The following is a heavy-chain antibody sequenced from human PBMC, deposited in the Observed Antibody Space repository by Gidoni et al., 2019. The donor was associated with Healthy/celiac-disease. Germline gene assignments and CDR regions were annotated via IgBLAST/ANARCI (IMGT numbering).Heavy chain of an antibody. V-gene: IGHV3-30*02. CDR1: GLTFSSYG. D-gene: IGHD3-22*01. CDR3: AKDAAYYYDSSGSVFDY. CDR2: IRYDGSNK. J-gene: IGHJ4*02. Sequence: QVQLVESGGGVVQPGGSLRLSCAASGLTFSSYGMHWVRQAPGKGLEWVAFIRYDGSNKYYADSVKGRFTISRDNSKNTLYLQMNSLRAEDTAVYYCAKDAAYYYDSSGSVFDYWGQGTLVTVSS.